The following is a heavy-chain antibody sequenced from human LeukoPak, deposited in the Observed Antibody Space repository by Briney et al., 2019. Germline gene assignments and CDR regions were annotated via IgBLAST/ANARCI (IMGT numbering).Heavy chain of an antibody. CDR1: GFSFNNYW. J-gene: IGHJ4*02. V-gene: IGHV3-7*05. D-gene: IGHD2-21*02. Sequence: PGGSLRLSCAASGFSFNNYWMSWVRQAPGKGLEWVANINQAGSDKYYLDSVKGRFTISRDNAKNSLYLQMNSLRAEDTAVYYCAGARDNYFEYWGQGTLVTVSS. CDR2: INQAGSDK. CDR3: AGARDNYFEY.